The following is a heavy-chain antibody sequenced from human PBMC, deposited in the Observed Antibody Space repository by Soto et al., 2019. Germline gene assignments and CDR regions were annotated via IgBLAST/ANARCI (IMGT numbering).Heavy chain of an antibody. CDR2: LNPDSGNT. V-gene: IGHV1-8*01. CDR1: GYAFTTYD. CDR3: ARGTYYHNY. J-gene: IGHJ4*02. D-gene: IGHD3-22*01. Sequence: QVQLVQSGAEVKKPGASVKVSCKTSGYAFTTYDINWVRQATGQGLEWMGWLNPDSGNTGYAQKFQGRVTMTRNTSTSTAYMELSSLRSEDTAVYYCARGTYYHNYWGQGTLVTVSS.